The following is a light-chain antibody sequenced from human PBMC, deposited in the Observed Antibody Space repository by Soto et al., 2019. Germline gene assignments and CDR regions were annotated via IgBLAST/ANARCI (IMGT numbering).Light chain of an antibody. J-gene: IGKJ5*01. V-gene: IGKV1-9*01. CDR3: QQLKSYPIT. CDR2: TAS. CDR1: QGISSY. Sequence: DIQLTQSPSFLSASVGDRVTITCRASQGISSYLAWYQQKPGKAPKLLINTASTLQSGVPSRFSGSGSGTEFTLTISSLQPEDSASYYCQQLKSYPITFGQGTRLEIK.